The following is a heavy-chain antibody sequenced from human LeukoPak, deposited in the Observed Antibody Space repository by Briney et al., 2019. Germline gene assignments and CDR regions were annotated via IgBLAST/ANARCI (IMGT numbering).Heavy chain of an antibody. CDR3: ARASMVRGSEWFDP. J-gene: IGHJ5*02. D-gene: IGHD3-10*01. CDR1: GGSFSGYY. Sequence: SETLSLTCAVYGGSFSGYYWSWIRQPPGKGLEWIGEINHSGSTNYNPSLKSRVTISVDTSKNQFSLKLSSVTAADTAVYYCARASMVRGSEWFDPWGQGTLVTVSS. V-gene: IGHV4-34*01. CDR2: INHSGST.